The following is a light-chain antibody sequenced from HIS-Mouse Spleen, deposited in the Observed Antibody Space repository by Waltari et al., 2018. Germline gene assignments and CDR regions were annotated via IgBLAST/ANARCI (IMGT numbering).Light chain of an antibody. V-gene: IGLV3-10*01. CDR2: EDS. Sequence: SYELTQPPSVSVSPGQTARNTCSGDALPKKYAYWYQQKSGQAHVLVIYEDSKPPSGIPERFSGSSSGTMATLTISASQVEDEADYSCYSTDSSGNHRVFGGGTKLTVL. J-gene: IGLJ2*01. CDR3: YSTDSSGNHRV. CDR1: ALPKKY.